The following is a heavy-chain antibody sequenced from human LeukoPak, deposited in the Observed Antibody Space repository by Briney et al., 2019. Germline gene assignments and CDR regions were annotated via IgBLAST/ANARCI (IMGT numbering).Heavy chain of an antibody. CDR3: ARGPSRITMVRGVKHWFDP. CDR1: GYTFTSYD. D-gene: IGHD3-10*01. Sequence: ASVKVSCKASGYTFTSYDINWVRQATGQGLEWMGWMNPNSGNTGYAQKFQGRVTMTRNTSISTAYMELSSLRSEDTAVYYCARGPSRITMVRGVKHWFDPWGQGTLVTVSS. CDR2: MNPNSGNT. V-gene: IGHV1-8*01. J-gene: IGHJ5*02.